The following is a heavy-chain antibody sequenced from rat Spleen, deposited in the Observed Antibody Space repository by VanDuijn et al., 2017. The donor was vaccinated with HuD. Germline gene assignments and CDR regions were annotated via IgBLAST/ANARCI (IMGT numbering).Heavy chain of an antibody. CDR3: ASGVTGMVAY. J-gene: IGHJ3*01. V-gene: IGHV2-13*01. CDR1: GFSLSSYG. D-gene: IGHD1-4*01. CDR2: IWGNGNT. Sequence: QVQLKESGPGLVQPSQTLSLTCTVSGFSLSSYGVIWVRQPPGQGLEWIGVIWGNGNTNYNSAFKSRLSISRDTSKSQVYLKMNSLQTEDTATYYCASGVTGMVAYWGQGTLVTVSS.